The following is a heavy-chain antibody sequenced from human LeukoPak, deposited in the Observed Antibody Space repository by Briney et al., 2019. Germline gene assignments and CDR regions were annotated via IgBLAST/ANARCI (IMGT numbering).Heavy chain of an antibody. J-gene: IGHJ4*02. D-gene: IGHD3-10*01. CDR3: ARLEIFSGFDY. CDR1: GFTFDDYA. V-gene: IGHV3-9*01. Sequence: PGGSLRLSCAASGFTFDDYAMHWVRQAPGKGLEWVSGISWNSGSIGYADSVKGRFTISRDNAKESLYLQMSSLRAEDTAVYYCARLEIFSGFDYWGRGTLVAVSS. CDR2: ISWNSGSI.